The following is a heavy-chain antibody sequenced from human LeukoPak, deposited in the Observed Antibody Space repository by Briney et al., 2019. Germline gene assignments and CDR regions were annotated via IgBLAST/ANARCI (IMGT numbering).Heavy chain of an antibody. CDR1: GYTFTSYY. J-gene: IGHJ6*02. V-gene: IGHV1-46*01. Sequence: AASVKVSCKASGYTFTSYYMHWVRQAPGQGLEWMGIINPSGGSTSYAQKFQGRVTMTTDTSTSTAYMELRSLRSDDTAVYYCARGRIVATLGGMDVWGQGTTVIVSS. CDR3: ARGRIVATLGGMDV. D-gene: IGHD5-12*01. CDR2: INPSGGST.